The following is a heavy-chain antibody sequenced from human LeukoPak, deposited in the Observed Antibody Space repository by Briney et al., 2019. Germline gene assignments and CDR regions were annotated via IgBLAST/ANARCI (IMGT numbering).Heavy chain of an antibody. CDR1: GFSFITHG. D-gene: IGHD6-19*01. Sequence: PGRSLRLSCSASGFSFITHGMHWVRQAPGKGLEWVAFIWAEGNRQYYADSVTGRFTISRDNSKSTLYLQMNSLRVEDTSVYFCARDPPDSGWAFWSWGQGTLVTVSS. CDR2: IWAEGNRQ. J-gene: IGHJ4*02. CDR3: ARDPPDSGWAFWS. V-gene: IGHV3-33*01.